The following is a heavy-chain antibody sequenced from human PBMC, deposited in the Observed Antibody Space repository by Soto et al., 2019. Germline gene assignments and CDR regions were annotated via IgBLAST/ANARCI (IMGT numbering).Heavy chain of an antibody. Sequence: SVTVSCKASGGTFSSYASSWVRQAPGQGLEWMGGIIPIFGTANYAQKFQGRVTITADESTSTAYMELSSLRSEDTAVYYCATSPGPDCSGGSCYYYWGQGTLVTVSS. D-gene: IGHD2-15*01. V-gene: IGHV1-69*13. J-gene: IGHJ4*02. CDR2: IIPIFGTA. CDR3: ATSPGPDCSGGSCYYY. CDR1: GGTFSSYA.